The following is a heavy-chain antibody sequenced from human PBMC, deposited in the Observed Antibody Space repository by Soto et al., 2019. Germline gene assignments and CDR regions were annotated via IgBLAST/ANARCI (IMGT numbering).Heavy chain of an antibody. CDR2: ISYDGSNK. D-gene: IGHD3-3*01. V-gene: IGHV3-30-3*01. CDR3: AREVAGLRFLEWLVRTTSYYYYYGMDV. J-gene: IGHJ6*02. CDR1: GFTFSSYA. Sequence: PGGSLRLSCAASGFTFSSYAMHWVRQAPGKGLEWVAVISYDGSNKYYADSVKGRFTISRDNSKNTLYLQMNSLRAEDTAVYYCAREVAGLRFLEWLVRTTSYYYYYGMDVWGQGTTVTVSS.